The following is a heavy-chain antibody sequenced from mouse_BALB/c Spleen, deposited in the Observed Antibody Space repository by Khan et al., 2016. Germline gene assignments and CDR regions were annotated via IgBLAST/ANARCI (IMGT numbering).Heavy chain of an antibody. J-gene: IGHJ4*01. Sequence: QVQLQQSGAELMKPGASVKISCKATGYTFSSYWIEWVKQRPGHGLEWIGEILPGSGTTNYNEKFKGKATFTADTSSNTAYMQLSSLTSEDSAVYSGSGSYYDNYEAMDSWGQGTSVTVSS. V-gene: IGHV1-9*01. CDR1: GYTFSSYW. CDR2: ILPGSGTT. CDR3: SGSYYDNYEAMDS. D-gene: IGHD2-10*01.